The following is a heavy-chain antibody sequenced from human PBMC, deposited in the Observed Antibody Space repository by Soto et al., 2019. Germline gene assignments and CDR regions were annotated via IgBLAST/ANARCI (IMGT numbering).Heavy chain of an antibody. CDR2: INAGNGNT. D-gene: IGHD2-2*01. V-gene: IGHV1-3*01. CDR3: ARDGDCSSTSCYFHGYESGFDY. CDR1: GYTFTSYA. J-gene: IGHJ4*02. Sequence: ASVKVSCKASGYTFTSYAMHWVRQAPGQRLEWMGWINAGNGNTKYSQKFQGRVTITRDTSASTAYMELSSLRSEDTAVYYCARDGDCSSTSCYFHGYESGFDYWGQGTLVTVSS.